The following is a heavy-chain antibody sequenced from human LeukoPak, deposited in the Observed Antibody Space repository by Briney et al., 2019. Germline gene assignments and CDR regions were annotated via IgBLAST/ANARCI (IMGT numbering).Heavy chain of an antibody. CDR3: ARGGKLRWLQSQDY. V-gene: IGHV1-2*06. D-gene: IGHD5-24*01. CDR2: INPNSGGT. Sequence: ASVKVSCKASGYTFTGYYMHWVRQAPGQGLEWMGRINPNSGGTNYAQKFQGRVTMTRDTSISTAYMELSRPRSDDTAVYYCARGGKLRWLQSQDYWGQGTMVTVSS. CDR1: GYTFTGYY. J-gene: IGHJ4*02.